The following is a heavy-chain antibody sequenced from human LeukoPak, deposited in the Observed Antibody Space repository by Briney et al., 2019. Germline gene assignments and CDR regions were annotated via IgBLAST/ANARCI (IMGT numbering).Heavy chain of an antibody. CDR3: ARVNYGDYGHYWYFDL. Sequence: GGSLRLSCAASGFTFSSYAMHWVRQAPGKGLEWVAVISYDGSNKYYADSVKGRFTISRDNSKNTLYLQMNSLRAGDTAVYYCARVNYGDYGHYWYFDLWGRGTLVTVSS. CDR1: GFTFSSYA. J-gene: IGHJ2*01. CDR2: ISYDGSNK. D-gene: IGHD4-17*01. V-gene: IGHV3-30*04.